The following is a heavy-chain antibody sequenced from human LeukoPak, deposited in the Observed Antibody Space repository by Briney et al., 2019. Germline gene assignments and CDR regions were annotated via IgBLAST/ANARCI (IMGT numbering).Heavy chain of an antibody. V-gene: IGHV3-30*02. CDR2: IRYDGSNK. CDR1: GFTFSSYG. D-gene: IGHD5-12*01. J-gene: IGHJ4*02. Sequence: PGGSLSLSCAASGFTFSSYGMHWVRQAPGKGLEWVAFIRYDGSNKYYADSVKGRFTISRDNSKNTLYLQMNSLGAEDTAVYYCAKDSHGKWLRLYYFDYWGQGTLVTVSS. CDR3: AKDSHGKWLRLYYFDY.